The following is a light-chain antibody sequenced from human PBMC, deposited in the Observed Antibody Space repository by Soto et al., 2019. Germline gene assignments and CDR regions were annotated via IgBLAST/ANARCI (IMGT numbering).Light chain of an antibody. V-gene: IGKV3-20*01. CDR2: GAS. CDR3: QQYGSSPPLT. J-gene: IGKJ4*01. Sequence: EFVLTQSPGKLSLSPGERATLSCRASQSISSSFLAWYPQKPGQAPRLLIYGASSRGTGIPDRFSGSGSGTDFTLTISRLEPEDFAVYYCQQYGSSPPLTFGGGTKVEIK. CDR1: QSISSSF.